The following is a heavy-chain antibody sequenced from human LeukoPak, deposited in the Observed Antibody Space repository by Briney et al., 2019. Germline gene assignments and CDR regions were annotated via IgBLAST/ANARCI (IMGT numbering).Heavy chain of an antibody. CDR2: ISYDGSNK. CDR1: GFTFSSYA. V-gene: IGHV3-30*18. CDR3: AKEHNDLAREYYFDY. Sequence: GGSLRLSCAASGFTFSSYAMSGVRQAPGKGLEWVAVISYDGSNKYYADSVKGRFTISRDNSKNTLYLQMNSLRAEDTAVYYCAKEHNDLAREYYFDYWGQGTLVTVSS. D-gene: IGHD1-1*01. J-gene: IGHJ4*02.